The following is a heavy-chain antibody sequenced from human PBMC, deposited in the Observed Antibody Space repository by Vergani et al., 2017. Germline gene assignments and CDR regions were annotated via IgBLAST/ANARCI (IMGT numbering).Heavy chain of an antibody. CDR3: AKGGSIAARPNFDY. D-gene: IGHD6-6*01. CDR2: ISWNSGSI. Sequence: EVQLLESGGGFVQPGGSLRLSCAASGFTFDDYAMHWVRQAPGKGLEWVSGISWNSGSIGYADSVKGRFTISRDNAKNSLYLQMNSLRAEDTALYYCAKGGSIAARPNFDYWGQGTLVTVSS. V-gene: IGHV3-9*01. J-gene: IGHJ4*02. CDR1: GFTFDDYA.